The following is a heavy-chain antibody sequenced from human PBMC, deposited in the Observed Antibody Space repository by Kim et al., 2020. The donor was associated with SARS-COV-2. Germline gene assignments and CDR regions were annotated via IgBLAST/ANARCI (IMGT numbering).Heavy chain of an antibody. CDR2: ISGSGDRT. J-gene: IGHJ5*01. CDR3: AKNSGYSNSFVANWFDY. Sequence: GGSLRLSCAASGFTFSNYAMSWVRQAPGKGPEWVSTISGSGDRTYYADSVKGRFTISRDNSRTTVFLEMDSLRGGDTAVYYCAKNSGYSNSFVANWFDYWGQGTLVAVSS. V-gene: IGHV3-23*01. D-gene: IGHD4-4*01. CDR1: GFTFSNYA.